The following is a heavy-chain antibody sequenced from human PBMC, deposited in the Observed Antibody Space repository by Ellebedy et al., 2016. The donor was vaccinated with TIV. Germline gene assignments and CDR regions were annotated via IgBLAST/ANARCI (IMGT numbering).Heavy chain of an antibody. CDR3: ARDRHSGSYYGYFDY. J-gene: IGHJ4*02. CDR2: IVYDGSNK. CDR1: GFLFSTYT. V-gene: IGHV3-30-3*01. Sequence: GESLKISXATSGFLFSTYTMNWVRQAPGKGLEWVTVIVYDGSNKYYADSVKGRFTISRDTSKNTVYLQMDSLRVEDAAVYYCARDRHSGSYYGYFDYWGQGTLVTVSS. D-gene: IGHD1-26*01.